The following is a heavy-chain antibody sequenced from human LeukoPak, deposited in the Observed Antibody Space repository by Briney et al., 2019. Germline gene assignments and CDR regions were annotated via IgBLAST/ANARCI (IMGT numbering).Heavy chain of an antibody. CDR3: ARYTVTTKRYYYYYMDV. V-gene: IGHV3-48*01. CDR2: ISSSSSTI. Sequence: PGGSLRLSCAASGFTFSSYSMNWVRQAPGKGLEWVSYISSSSSTIYYADSVKGRFTISRDNAKNSLYLQMNSLRAEDTAVYYCARYTVTTKRYYYYYMDVWGKGTTVTVSS. CDR1: GFTFSSYS. D-gene: IGHD4-11*01. J-gene: IGHJ6*03.